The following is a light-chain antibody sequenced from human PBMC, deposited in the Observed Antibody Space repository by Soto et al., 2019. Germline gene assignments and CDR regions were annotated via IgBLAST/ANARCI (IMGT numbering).Light chain of an antibody. CDR1: SSNIGSNT. CDR2: SNN. Sequence: QSALTQPPSASGTPGQRVTISCSGSSSNIGSNTVNWYQQLPGTAPKLLIYSNNQRPSGVPDRFSGSKSGTSASLAISGLPSEDEADYYCAAWDDSLNGTVFGGGTKLTVL. V-gene: IGLV1-44*01. CDR3: AAWDDSLNGTV. J-gene: IGLJ2*01.